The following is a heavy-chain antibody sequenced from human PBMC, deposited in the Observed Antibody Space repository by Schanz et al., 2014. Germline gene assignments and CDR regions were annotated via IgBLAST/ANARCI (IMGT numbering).Heavy chain of an antibody. CDR2: VYSSGST. Sequence: QVQLQESGPGLVRPSETLSLTCTVSGYSISSSNWWSWIRQPPGKGLEWIGYVYSSGSTNYNPSLKSRVTISVDTSKNLFSLKLSSVTAADTAVYYCAREGTGAVRGYFDYWGQGALVTVSS. V-gene: IGHV4-28*03. CDR1: GYSISSSNW. D-gene: IGHD6-13*01. CDR3: AREGTGAVRGYFDY. J-gene: IGHJ4*02.